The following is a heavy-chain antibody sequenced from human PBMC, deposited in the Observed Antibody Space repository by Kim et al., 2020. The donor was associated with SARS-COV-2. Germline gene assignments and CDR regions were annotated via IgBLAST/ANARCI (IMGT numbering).Heavy chain of an antibody. Sequence: SETLSLTCTVSGGSISSGGYYWSWIRQHPGKGLEWIGYIYYSGSTYYNPSLKSRVTISVDTSKNQFSLKLSSVTAADTAVYYCARDSDGSSYYDSSGYYRGRHWFDPWGQGTLVTVSS. V-gene: IGHV4-31*03. CDR2: IYYSGST. CDR1: GGSISSGGYY. D-gene: IGHD3-22*01. CDR3: ARDSDGSSYYDSSGYYRGRHWFDP. J-gene: IGHJ5*02.